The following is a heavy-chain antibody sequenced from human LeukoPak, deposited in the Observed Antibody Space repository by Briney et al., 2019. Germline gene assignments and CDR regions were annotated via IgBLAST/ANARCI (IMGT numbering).Heavy chain of an antibody. V-gene: IGHV3-23*01. CDR1: GFTFSSYA. Sequence: GESLRLSCAASGFTFSSYAMSWVRQAPGKGLEWVSAISGSGGSTYYADSVKGRFTISRDNSKNTLYLQMNSLRAEDTAVYYCAKGDSSWYSSSWFDRYYFDYWGQGTLVTVSS. D-gene: IGHD6-13*01. CDR3: AKGDSSWYSSSWFDRYYFDY. J-gene: IGHJ4*02. CDR2: ISGSGGST.